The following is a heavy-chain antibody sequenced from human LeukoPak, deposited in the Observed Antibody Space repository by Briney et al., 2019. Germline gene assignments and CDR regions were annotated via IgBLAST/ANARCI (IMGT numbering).Heavy chain of an antibody. CDR2: IYYSGST. V-gene: IGHV4-59*08. Sequence: SETLSLTCTVSGGSISSYYWSWIRQPPGKGLEWIGYIYYSGSTNYNPSLKSRVTISVDTSKNQFSLKLSSVTAADTAVYYCVGVRDAFDIWGQGTMVTVSS. J-gene: IGHJ3*02. D-gene: IGHD3-10*01. CDR3: VGVRDAFDI. CDR1: GGSISSYY.